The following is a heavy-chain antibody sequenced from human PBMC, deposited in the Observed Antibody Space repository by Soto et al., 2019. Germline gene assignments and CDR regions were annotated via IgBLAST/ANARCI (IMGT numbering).Heavy chain of an antibody. CDR3: AGGLRFLEWSPDYYGMDV. V-gene: IGHV1-69*01. CDR2: TIPIFGTA. CDR1: GGTFSSYA. J-gene: IGHJ6*02. D-gene: IGHD3-3*01. Sequence: QVQLVQSGAEVKKPGSSVKVSCKASGGTFSSYAISWVRQAPGQGLEWMGGTIPIFGTANYAQKFQGRITITADESTSTAYMELSSLRSEDTAVYYCAGGLRFLEWSPDYYGMDVWGQGTTVTVSS.